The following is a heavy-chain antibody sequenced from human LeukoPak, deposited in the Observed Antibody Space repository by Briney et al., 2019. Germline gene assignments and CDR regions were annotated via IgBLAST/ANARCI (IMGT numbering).Heavy chain of an antibody. J-gene: IGHJ5*02. V-gene: IGHV3-30*02. Sequence: GGSLRLSCAASGFTFSSYGMHWVRQAPGKGLEWVAFIRYDGSNKYYADSVKGRFTISRDNSKNTLYLQMNSLRAEDTAVYYCARDLICSSTSCYSNWFDPWGQGTLVTVSS. CDR3: ARDLICSSTSCYSNWFDP. D-gene: IGHD2-2*01. CDR1: GFTFSSYG. CDR2: IRYDGSNK.